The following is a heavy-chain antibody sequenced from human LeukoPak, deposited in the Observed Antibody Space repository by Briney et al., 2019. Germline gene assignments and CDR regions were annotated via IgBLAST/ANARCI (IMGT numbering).Heavy chain of an antibody. V-gene: IGHV4-30-2*01. CDR2: IYHSGST. Sequence: ASETLSLTCAVSGGSISSGGYSWSWIRQPPGKGLEWIGYIYHSGSTYYNPSLKSRVTISVDRSKNQFSLKLSSVTAADTAVYYCARGTYYGSGSYYNPCYFDYWGQGTLVTVSS. J-gene: IGHJ4*02. D-gene: IGHD3-10*01. CDR3: ARGTYYGSGSYYNPCYFDY. CDR1: GGSISSGGYS.